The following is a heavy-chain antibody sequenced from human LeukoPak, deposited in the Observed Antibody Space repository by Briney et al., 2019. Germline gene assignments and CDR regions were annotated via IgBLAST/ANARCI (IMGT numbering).Heavy chain of an antibody. CDR1: GYTFTSYG. V-gene: IGHV1-18*01. CDR2: ISAYNGNT. J-gene: IGHJ4*02. D-gene: IGHD6-13*01. Sequence: GASVKVSCKASGYTFTSYGISWVRQAPGQGLEWMGWISAYNGNTNYAQKLQGRVTMTTDTSTSTACMELRSLRSDDTAVYYCARERIAAALYFDYWGQGTLVTVSS. CDR3: ARERIAAALYFDY.